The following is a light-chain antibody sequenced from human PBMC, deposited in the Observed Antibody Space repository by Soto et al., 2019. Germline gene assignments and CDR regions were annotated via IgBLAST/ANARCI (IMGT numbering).Light chain of an antibody. J-gene: IGLJ1*01. V-gene: IGLV2-8*01. CDR3: SSFAGSNTFPYV. CDR2: EIN. CDR1: SSDVGAYDY. Sequence: QAVLTQPPSASGSPGQSVTISCTGTSSDVGAYDYVSWYQQHPGKAPKLMIYEINKRPSGVPDRFSGSKSGNTASLTVSGLQAEDEADYYCSSFAGSNTFPYVFGTGLKVTVL.